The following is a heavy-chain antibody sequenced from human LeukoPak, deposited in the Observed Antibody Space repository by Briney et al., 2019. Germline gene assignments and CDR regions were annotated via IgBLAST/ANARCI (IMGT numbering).Heavy chain of an antibody. J-gene: IGHJ4*02. D-gene: IGHD3-10*01. CDR3: ARPSYTSGSYFDY. CDR2: IKQDGSQI. Sequence: PGGSLRLSCAASGFTFSNYDMSWVRQAPGKGLEWVANIKQDGSQIYYVDSVRGRFTISRDNAKNSLYLQMNSLRVDDTAVYYCARPSYTSGSYFDYWGQGTLVTVSS. V-gene: IGHV3-7*01. CDR1: GFTFSNYD.